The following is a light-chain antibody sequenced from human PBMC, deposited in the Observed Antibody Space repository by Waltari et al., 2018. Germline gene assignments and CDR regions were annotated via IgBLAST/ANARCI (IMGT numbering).Light chain of an antibody. Sequence: QSALTQPASVSGSPGQSITISCTGTSGDVGGYYYVPWFQQHPGKVPKLIISDVSNRPSGVSDRFSGSKSGNTASLTISGLQAEDEASYYCASYTNSDSEVFGGGTKVTVL. J-gene: IGLJ3*02. CDR3: ASYTNSDSEV. V-gene: IGLV2-14*01. CDR2: DVS. CDR1: SGDVGGYYY.